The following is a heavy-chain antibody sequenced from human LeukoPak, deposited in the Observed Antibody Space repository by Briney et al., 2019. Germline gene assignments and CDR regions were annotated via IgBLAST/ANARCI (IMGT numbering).Heavy chain of an antibody. CDR1: GFTFSSYG. Sequence: PGGSLRLSCAASGFTFSSYGMHWVRQAPGKGLELVAVLPYDGNYKYYAASVKGRFAISRDNSENTLYLQMNSLRAEDTAVYYCARYAEYAVSTPCYWGQGTLVTVSA. D-gene: IGHD2-8*01. CDR3: ARYAEYAVSTPCY. CDR2: LPYDGNYK. V-gene: IGHV3-30*03. J-gene: IGHJ4*02.